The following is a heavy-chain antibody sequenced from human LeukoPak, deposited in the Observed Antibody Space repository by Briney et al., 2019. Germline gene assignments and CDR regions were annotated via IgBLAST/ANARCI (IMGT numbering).Heavy chain of an antibody. J-gene: IGHJ5*02. Sequence: SETLSLTCTVSGGSISNYYWSWIRQPPGKGLEWIANIYYSGSTNYNPSLKSRVTISLDRSKNQFSLKLRSVTAADTAVYYCARRRHANVGPWFDRWGQGNLVIVSS. CDR1: GGSISNYY. CDR2: IYYSGST. D-gene: IGHD1-26*01. V-gene: IGHV4-59*01. CDR3: ARRRHANVGPWFDR.